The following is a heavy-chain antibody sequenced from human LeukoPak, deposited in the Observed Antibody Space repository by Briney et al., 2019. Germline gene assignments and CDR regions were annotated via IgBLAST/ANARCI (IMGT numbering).Heavy chain of an antibody. Sequence: GGSLRLSCAASGFTVSSNYMSWVRRAPGKGLEWVSVIYSGGSTYYADSVKGRFTISRDNSKNTLYLQMNSLRAEDTAVYYCARDYYDSSGLLNDWGQGTLVTVSS. CDR1: GFTVSSNY. CDR2: IYSGGST. J-gene: IGHJ4*02. V-gene: IGHV3-53*01. CDR3: ARDYYDSSGLLND. D-gene: IGHD3-22*01.